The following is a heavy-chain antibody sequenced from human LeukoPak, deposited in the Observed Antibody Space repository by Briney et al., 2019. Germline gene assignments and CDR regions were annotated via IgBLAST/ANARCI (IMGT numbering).Heavy chain of an antibody. CDR3: ARDPLCCSGGSCYAVSYYYYGMDV. CDR2: ISAYNGNT. D-gene: IGHD2-15*01. CDR1: GYTFTSCG. J-gene: IGHJ6*04. Sequence: ASVKVSCKASGYTFTSCGISWVRQAPGQGLEWMGWISAYNGNTNYAQKLQGRVTMTTDTSTSTAYMELRSLRSDDTAVYYCARDPLCCSGGSCYAVSYYYYGMDVWGKGTTVTVSS. V-gene: IGHV1-18*04.